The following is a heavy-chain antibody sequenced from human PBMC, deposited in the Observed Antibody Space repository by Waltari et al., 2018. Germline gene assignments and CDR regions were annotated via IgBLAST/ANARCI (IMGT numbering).Heavy chain of an antibody. V-gene: IGHV4-39*07. CDR1: GGSISSSSYY. CDR3: ARFGDSSGYYPADY. CDR2: IYYSGGT. Sequence: QLQLQESGPGLVKPSETLSLTCTVSGGSISSSSYYWGWIRQPPGKGLEWIGSIYYSGGTTDNPPLKRRVTISVDTSKNQFSLKLSSVTAADTAVYYCARFGDSSGYYPADYWGQRTLVTVSS. J-gene: IGHJ4*02. D-gene: IGHD3-22*01.